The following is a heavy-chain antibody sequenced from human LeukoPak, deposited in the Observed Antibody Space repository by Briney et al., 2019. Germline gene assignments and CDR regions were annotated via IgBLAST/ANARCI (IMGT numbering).Heavy chain of an antibody. CDR3: ATAKFGGNSYFDY. CDR2: INPNSGGST. V-gene: IGHV1-46*01. Sequence: ASVKVSCKASGYTFTGYYMHWVRQAPGQGLEWMGWINPNSGGSTNYAQKFQGRVTMTRDTSTSTVYMELSSLRSEDTAVYYCATAKFGGNSYFDYWGQGTLVTVSS. J-gene: IGHJ4*02. CDR1: GYTFTGYY. D-gene: IGHD4-23*01.